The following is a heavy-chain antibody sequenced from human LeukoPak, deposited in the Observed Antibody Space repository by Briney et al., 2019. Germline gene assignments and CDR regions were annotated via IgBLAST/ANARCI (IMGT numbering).Heavy chain of an antibody. CDR2: IRSDGSTT. D-gene: IGHD3-10*01. V-gene: IGHV3-74*01. CDR1: GFTFSNYW. CDR3: ARASRGNWFDP. J-gene: IGHJ5*02. Sequence: PGGSLRLSCAASGFTFSNYWMHWVRQAPGKGLVWVSHIRSDGSTTAYADSVKGRFTISRDNAKNTLYLQMNSLRAEDTAVYYCARASRGNWFDPWGQGTLVTVSS.